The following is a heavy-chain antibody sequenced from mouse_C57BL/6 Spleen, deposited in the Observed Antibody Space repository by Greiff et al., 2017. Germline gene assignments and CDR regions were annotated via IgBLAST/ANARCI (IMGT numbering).Heavy chain of an antibody. J-gene: IGHJ4*01. CDR2: IDPNSGGT. D-gene: IGHD3-1*01. CDR1: GYTFTSYW. Sequence: QVQLQQPGAELVKPGASVKLSCKASGYTFTSYWMHWVKQRPGRGLEWIGRIDPNSGGTKYNEKFKSKATLTVDKPSSTAYMQRSSLTSEDSAVYYCARRASGYAMDYWGQGTSVTVSS. V-gene: IGHV1-72*01. CDR3: ARRASGYAMDY.